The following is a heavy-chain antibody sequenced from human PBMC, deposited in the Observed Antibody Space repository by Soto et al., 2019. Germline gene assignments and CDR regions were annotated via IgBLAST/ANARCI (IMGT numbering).Heavy chain of an antibody. CDR2: IKEDGSEK. CDR1: GFTFSSDG. J-gene: IGHJ4*02. Sequence: GSLRLSCAPSGFTFSSDGMSSVRQAPGKGLEWVANIKEDGSEKYYVDSVKGRFTISRDNAKNSLYLQMNSLRAEDTAVYYCARDRDGYKSLDYWDQGSLGTVSS. D-gene: IGHD5-12*01. V-gene: IGHV3-7*01. CDR3: ARDRDGYKSLDY.